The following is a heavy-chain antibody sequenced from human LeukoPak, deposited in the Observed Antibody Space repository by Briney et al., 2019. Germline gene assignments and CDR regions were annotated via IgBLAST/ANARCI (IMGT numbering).Heavy chain of an antibody. CDR3: AKDRTGCNWNYGGYYYMDV. V-gene: IGHV3-23*01. CDR2: ISGSGGST. D-gene: IGHD1-7*01. Sequence: GGSLRLSCAASGFTFSSYAMSWVRQAPGKWLEWVSAISGSGGSTYYADSVKGRFTISRDNSKNTLYLQMNSLRAEDTAVYYCAKDRTGCNWNYGGYYYMDVWGKGTTLTVSS. CDR1: GFTFSSYA. J-gene: IGHJ6*03.